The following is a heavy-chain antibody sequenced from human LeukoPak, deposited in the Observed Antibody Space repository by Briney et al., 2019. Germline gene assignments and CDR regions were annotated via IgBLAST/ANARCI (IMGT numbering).Heavy chain of an antibody. D-gene: IGHD4-17*01. Sequence: SETLSLTCAVYGGSFSGYYWSWIRQPPGKGLEWIGEIYHSGSTNYNPSLKSRVTISVDKSKNQFSLKLSSVTAADTAVYYCAREHYGDYGLFDYWGQGTLVTVSS. J-gene: IGHJ4*02. CDR3: AREHYGDYGLFDY. CDR2: IYHSGST. CDR1: GGSFSGYY. V-gene: IGHV4-34*01.